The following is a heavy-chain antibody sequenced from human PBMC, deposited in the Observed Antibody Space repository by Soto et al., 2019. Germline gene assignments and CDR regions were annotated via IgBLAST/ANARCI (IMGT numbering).Heavy chain of an antibody. CDR2: IKQDGSEK. CDR3: ARVGTGGAFDI. Sequence: EVQLVESGGGLVQPGGSLRLSCAASGFTFSSYWRSWVRQAPGKGLEWVANIKQDGSEKYYVDSVKGRFTISRDNAKNSLYLQMNSLRAEDTAVYYCARVGTGGAFDIWGQGTMVTVSS. CDR1: GFTFSSYW. V-gene: IGHV3-7*03. J-gene: IGHJ3*02. D-gene: IGHD2-8*02.